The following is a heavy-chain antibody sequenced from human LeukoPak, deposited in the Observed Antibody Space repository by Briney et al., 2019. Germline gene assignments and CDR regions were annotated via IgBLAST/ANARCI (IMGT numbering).Heavy chain of an antibody. J-gene: IGHJ4*02. V-gene: IGHV3-11*01. D-gene: IGHD3-22*01. CDR3: AILSGSSGYYWGFDY. CDR2: ISSSGSTI. CDR1: GFTLSDYY. Sequence: GGSLRLSCAASGFTLSDYYMSWIRQAPGKGLEWVSYISSSGSTIYYADSVKGRFTISRDNAKNSLYLQMNSLRAEDTAVYYCAILSGSSGYYWGFDYWGQGTLVTVSS.